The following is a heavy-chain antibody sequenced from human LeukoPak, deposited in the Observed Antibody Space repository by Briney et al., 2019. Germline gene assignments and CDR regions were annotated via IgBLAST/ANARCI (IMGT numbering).Heavy chain of an antibody. Sequence: GGSLRLSCAASGFTFSSYAMSWVRQAPGKGLEWVAVIWYDGSNKYYADSVKGRFTISRDNSKNTLYLQMNSLRAEDTAVYYCAKAPSSYYYYYMDVWGKGTTVTVSS. J-gene: IGHJ6*03. CDR1: GFTFSSYA. CDR2: IWYDGSNK. CDR3: AKAPSSYYYYYMDV. V-gene: IGHV3-33*06.